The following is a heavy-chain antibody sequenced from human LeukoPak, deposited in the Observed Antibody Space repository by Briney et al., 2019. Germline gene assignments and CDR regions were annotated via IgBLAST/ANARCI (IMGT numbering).Heavy chain of an antibody. CDR3: AREGYKQQLAAAFDI. CDR2: ISAYNGNT. CDR1: GYTFTSYG. Sequence: ASVKVSCKASGYTFTSYGNSWVRQAPGQGLEWMGWISAYNGNTNYAQKLQGRVTMTTDTSTSTAYMELRSLRSDDTAVYYCAREGYKQQLAAAFDIWGQGTMVTVSS. V-gene: IGHV1-18*01. J-gene: IGHJ3*02. D-gene: IGHD6-13*01.